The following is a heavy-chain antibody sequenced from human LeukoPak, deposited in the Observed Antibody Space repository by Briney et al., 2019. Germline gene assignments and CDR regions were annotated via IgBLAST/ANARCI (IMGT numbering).Heavy chain of an antibody. CDR2: IYYSGST. CDR1: GGSISSSSYY. D-gene: IGHD2-2*01. CDR3: VKSNSRYQPWTLDI. J-gene: IGHJ3*02. V-gene: IGHV4-39*07. Sequence: SETLSLTCTVSGGSISSSSYYWGWIRQPPGKGLEWIGSIYYSGSTYYNPSLKSRVTISVDTSKNQFSLKLSSVTAADTAVYYCVKSNSRYQPWTLDIWGRGTMVTVSS.